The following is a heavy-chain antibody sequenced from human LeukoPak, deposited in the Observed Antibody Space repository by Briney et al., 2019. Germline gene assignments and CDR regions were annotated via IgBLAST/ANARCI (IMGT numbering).Heavy chain of an antibody. Sequence: SETLSLTCTVSGGSISSYYWSWIRQPPGKGLEWIGYIYYSGSTNYNPSLKSRVTISVDTSKNQFSLKLSSVTAADTAVYYCALERLAGFDYWGQGTLVTVSS. D-gene: IGHD1-1*01. CDR2: IYYSGST. CDR1: GGSISSYY. J-gene: IGHJ4*02. CDR3: ALERLAGFDY. V-gene: IGHV4-59*01.